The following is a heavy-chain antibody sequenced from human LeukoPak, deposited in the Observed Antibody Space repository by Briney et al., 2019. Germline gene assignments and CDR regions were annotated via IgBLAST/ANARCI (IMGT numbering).Heavy chain of an antibody. CDR3: AKDSRSSSWYWFDP. V-gene: IGHV3-7*03. CDR1: GFTFSTSY. D-gene: IGHD6-13*01. J-gene: IGHJ5*02. Sequence: GGSLRLSCAASGFTFSTSYMSWVRQAPGKGLEWVANIKEDGSKKSYADSVKGRFTISRDNSKNTLYLQMNSLRAEDTAVYYCAKDSRSSSWYWFDPWGQGTLVTVSS. CDR2: IKEDGSKK.